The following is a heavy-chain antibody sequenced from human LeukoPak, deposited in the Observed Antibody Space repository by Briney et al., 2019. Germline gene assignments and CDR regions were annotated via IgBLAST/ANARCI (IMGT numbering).Heavy chain of an antibody. V-gene: IGHV1-2*06. CDR1: GYTFTGYY. D-gene: IGHD3-22*01. CDR2: INPNSGGT. J-gene: IGHJ4*02. Sequence: ASVKVSCKASGYTFTGYYMHWVRQAPGQGLEWMGLINPNSGGTNYAQKFQGRVTMTRDTSISTAYMELSRLRSDDTAVYYCARNGYYYDSSGYSAVDYWGQGTLVTVSS. CDR3: ARNGYYYDSSGYSAVDY.